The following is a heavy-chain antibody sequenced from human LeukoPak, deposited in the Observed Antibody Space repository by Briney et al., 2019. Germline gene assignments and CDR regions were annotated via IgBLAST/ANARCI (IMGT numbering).Heavy chain of an antibody. CDR3: ARIIVVPAAKAAFDI. CDR1: GGSISSYY. Sequence: SQTLSLTCTVSGGSISSYYWSWIRKPPGQGLDRIGYSYYRESTNYNPSLKSRVTISVDTSKNQFSLKLSSVTAAATAVYYCARIIVVPAAKAAFDIWGQGTMVTVSS. J-gene: IGHJ3*02. CDR2: SYYREST. V-gene: IGHV4-59*01. D-gene: IGHD2-2*01.